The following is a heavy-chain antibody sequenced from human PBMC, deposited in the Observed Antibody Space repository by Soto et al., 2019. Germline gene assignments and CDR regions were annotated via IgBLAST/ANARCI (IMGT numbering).Heavy chain of an antibody. Sequence: QVQLVQSGAEVKKPGASVKVSCKDSGYTFTSYDINWVRQATGQGLEWMGWMNPNSGNTGYAEKFQGGVTMTRNTSLSKAYMQRSSLRSEDPAVYYCAIYGVNSYWYFELWGRGTRGTVSS. V-gene: IGHV1-8*01. CDR1: GYTFTSYD. CDR2: MNPNSGNT. J-gene: IGHJ2*01. D-gene: IGHD4-17*01. CDR3: AIYGVNSYWYFEL.